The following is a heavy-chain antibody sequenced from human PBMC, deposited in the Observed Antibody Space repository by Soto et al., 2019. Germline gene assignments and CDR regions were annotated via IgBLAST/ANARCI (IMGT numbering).Heavy chain of an antibody. V-gene: IGHV4-39*01. CDR1: GGSISISTYN. CDR3: ARSPTAVTTTRRDTFDV. D-gene: IGHD4-17*01. J-gene: IGHJ3*01. Sequence: PSETLSLTCTVSGGSISISTYNWGWIRQPPGKRLEWIGNIYYSGSPYYNPSLKSRVTISVDTSRNQLSLKLSSVTAADTAVYYCARSPTAVTTTRRDTFDVWGQVPLVTVS. CDR2: IYYSGSP.